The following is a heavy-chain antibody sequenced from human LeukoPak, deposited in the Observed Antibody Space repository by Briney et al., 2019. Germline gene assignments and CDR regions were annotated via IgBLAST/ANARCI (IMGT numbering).Heavy chain of an antibody. J-gene: IGHJ4*02. CDR1: GFTFSSYG. D-gene: IGHD3/OR15-3a*01. CDR2: IRYDGSNK. CDR3: ARTGLGLYSFDY. Sequence: PGGSLRLSCAASGFTFSSYGMHWVRQAPGKGLEWVAFIRYDGSNKYYADSVKGRFTISRDNSKNTLYLQMNSLRLEDTAVYYCARTGLGLYSFDYWGRGTLVTVSS. V-gene: IGHV3-30*02.